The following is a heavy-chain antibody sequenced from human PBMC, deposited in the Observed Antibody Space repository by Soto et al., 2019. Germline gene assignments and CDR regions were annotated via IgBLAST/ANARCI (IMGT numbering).Heavy chain of an antibody. J-gene: IGHJ5*02. V-gene: IGHV4-38-2*01. Sequence: PAETLSLTCAFSGYSISSGYYWGWIRQPPGKGLEWIGSNYHSGSTYYNPPLKSRVTIAVDTSKNQFTMKLSSVTAADTAVYYCARGAYYYDSSGYNWFDPWGQGTLVTVSS. CDR3: ARGAYYYDSSGYNWFDP. D-gene: IGHD3-22*01. CDR2: NYHSGST. CDR1: GYSISSGYY.